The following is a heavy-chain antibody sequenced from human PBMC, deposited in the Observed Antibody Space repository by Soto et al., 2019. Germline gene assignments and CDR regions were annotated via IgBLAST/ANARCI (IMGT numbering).Heavy chain of an antibody. Sequence: TSETLSLTCTVSGGSISSYYWSWIRQPPGKGLEWIGYIYYSGSTNYNPSLKSRVTISVDTSKNQFSLKLSSVTAADTAVYYCARVRCSGGSCYWNDAFDIWGQGTMVTVSS. CDR3: ARVRCSGGSCYWNDAFDI. J-gene: IGHJ3*02. CDR2: IYYSGST. V-gene: IGHV4-59*01. CDR1: GGSISSYY. D-gene: IGHD2-15*01.